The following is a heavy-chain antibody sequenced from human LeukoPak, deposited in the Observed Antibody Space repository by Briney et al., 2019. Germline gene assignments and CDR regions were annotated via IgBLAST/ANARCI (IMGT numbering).Heavy chain of an antibody. Sequence: PGGSLRLSCAASGFALSSHWMTWVRQVPGRGPEWVANVNRDGSEKYYLDSVKGRFTISKDNAKNSLYLQMNSLRAEDTALYHCARNNGMDVWGQGTTVIVSS. CDR2: VNRDGSEK. CDR1: GFALSSHW. CDR3: ARNNGMDV. V-gene: IGHV3-7*03. J-gene: IGHJ6*02.